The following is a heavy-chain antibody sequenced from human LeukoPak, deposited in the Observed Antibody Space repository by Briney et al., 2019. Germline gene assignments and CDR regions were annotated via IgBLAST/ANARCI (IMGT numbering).Heavy chain of an antibody. CDR1: GYTFTSYG. V-gene: IGHV1-18*01. CDR2: ISAYNGNT. Sequence: ASVKVSCKASGYTFTSYGISWVRQAPGQGLEWMGWISAYNGNTNYAQKLQGRVTMTTDTSTSTAHMELRSLRSDDTAVYYCARGRITIFGVVIGPFDYWGQGTLVTVSS. J-gene: IGHJ4*02. D-gene: IGHD3-3*01. CDR3: ARGRITIFGVVIGPFDY.